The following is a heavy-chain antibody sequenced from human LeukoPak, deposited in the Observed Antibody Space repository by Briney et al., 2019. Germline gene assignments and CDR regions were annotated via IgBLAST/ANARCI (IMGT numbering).Heavy chain of an antibody. Sequence: SVKVSCKASGYTFTSYGISWVRQAPGQGLKWMGRIIPILGIANYAQKFQGRVTITADKSTSTAYMELSSLRSEDTAVYYCARESHCSGGSCLDAFDIWGQGTMVTVSS. CDR2: IIPILGIA. D-gene: IGHD2-15*01. CDR3: ARESHCSGGSCLDAFDI. J-gene: IGHJ3*02. CDR1: GYTFTSYG. V-gene: IGHV1-69*04.